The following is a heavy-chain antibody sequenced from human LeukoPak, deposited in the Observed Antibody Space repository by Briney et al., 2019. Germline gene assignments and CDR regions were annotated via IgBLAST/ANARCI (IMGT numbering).Heavy chain of an antibody. CDR1: GYTFTNHG. CDR3: AREDGGYYGSGSYSQIPFPFDY. V-gene: IGHV1-18*04. Sequence: ASVKVSCKASGYTFTNHGISWVRQAPGQGPEWMGWVSTYTGDTNYAQKLKGRATMTADTSTTTAYMELRSLRSDDTAVYYCAREDGGYYGSGSYSQIPFPFDYWGQGTLVTVSS. J-gene: IGHJ4*02. CDR2: VSTYTGDT. D-gene: IGHD3-10*01.